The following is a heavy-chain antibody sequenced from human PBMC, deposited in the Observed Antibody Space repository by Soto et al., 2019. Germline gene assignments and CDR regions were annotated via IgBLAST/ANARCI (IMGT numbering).Heavy chain of an antibody. Sequence: QVQLQESGPGLVKPSETLSLTCTVSGGSISTYYWSWIRQPPGKGLEWIGYFHHSGSTNYNPSLPSRVTTSVDSSKNHFSLKLRSVTAADTAVYYCARHSWLQLLPQYWGQGTLVTVSS. CDR1: GGSISTYY. J-gene: IGHJ1*01. CDR3: ARHSWLQLLPQY. CDR2: FHHSGST. V-gene: IGHV4-59*08. D-gene: IGHD4-4*01.